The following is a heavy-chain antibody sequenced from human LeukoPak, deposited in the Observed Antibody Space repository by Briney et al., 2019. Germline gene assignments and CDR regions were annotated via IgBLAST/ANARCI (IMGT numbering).Heavy chain of an antibody. V-gene: IGHV3-30-3*01. CDR1: GFTFSSYA. Sequence: GGSLRLSCAASGFTFSSYAMHWVRQAPGKGLEWVAVISYDGTNKYYADSVKGRFTISRDNSKNTLYLQMNSLRAEDTAVYYCARAPSYSISNWFDPWGQGTLVTVSS. J-gene: IGHJ5*02. CDR2: ISYDGTNK. CDR3: ARAPSYSISNWFDP. D-gene: IGHD2-21*01.